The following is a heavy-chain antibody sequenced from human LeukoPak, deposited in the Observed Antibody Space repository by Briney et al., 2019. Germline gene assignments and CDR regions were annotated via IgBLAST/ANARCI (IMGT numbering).Heavy chain of an antibody. CDR2: IYYSGST. CDR3: AGYYSSGWFRDAFDI. Sequence: SETLSLTCTVSGGSISSYYWSWIRQPPGKGLEWIGYIYYSGSTNHNPSLKSRVTISVDTSKNQFSLKLSSVTAADTAVYYCAGYYSSGWFRDAFDIWGQGTMVTVSS. CDR1: GGSISSYY. J-gene: IGHJ3*02. D-gene: IGHD6-19*01. V-gene: IGHV4-59*01.